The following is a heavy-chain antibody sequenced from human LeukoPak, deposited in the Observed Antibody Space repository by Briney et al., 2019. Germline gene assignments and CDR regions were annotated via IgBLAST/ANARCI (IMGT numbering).Heavy chain of an antibody. CDR1: GFTFSSYA. Sequence: GGSLRLSCAASGFTFSSYAMSWVRQAPGKGLEWVSVISRSGGYTYYADSVKGRFTISRDNSKNTLYLQMNSLRAEDTAVYYCAKARYCTNGVCDLNSHWGQGTLVTVSS. V-gene: IGHV3-23*01. J-gene: IGHJ4*02. CDR3: AKARYCTNGVCDLNSH. D-gene: IGHD2-8*01. CDR2: ISRSGGYT.